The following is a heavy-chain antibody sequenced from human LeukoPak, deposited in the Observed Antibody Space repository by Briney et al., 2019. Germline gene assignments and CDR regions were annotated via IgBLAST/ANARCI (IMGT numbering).Heavy chain of an antibody. CDR2: IYTSGST. Sequence: SETLSLTCTVSGGSISSYYWSWIRQPAGKGLEWIGRIYTSGSTNYNPSLKSRVTMSADTSKNQFPLKLSSVTAADTAVYYCARDWVRWDAFDIWGQGTMVTVSS. CDR1: GGSISSYY. V-gene: IGHV4-4*07. CDR3: ARDWVRWDAFDI. D-gene: IGHD4-23*01. J-gene: IGHJ3*02.